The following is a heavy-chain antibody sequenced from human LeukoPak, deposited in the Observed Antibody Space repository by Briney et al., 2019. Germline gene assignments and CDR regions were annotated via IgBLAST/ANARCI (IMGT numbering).Heavy chain of an antibody. CDR3: AREEKQVRFGELPNRGPYYYYYMDV. J-gene: IGHJ6*03. V-gene: IGHV4-4*07. CDR1: GGSISSYY. D-gene: IGHD3-10*01. Sequence: SETLSLTCTVSGGSISSYYWSWIRQPAGKGLEWVGRIYTSGSTNYNPSLKSRVTMSVDTSKNQFSLKLSSVTAADTAVYYCAREEKQVRFGELPNRGPYYYYYMDVWGKGTTVTISS. CDR2: IYTSGST.